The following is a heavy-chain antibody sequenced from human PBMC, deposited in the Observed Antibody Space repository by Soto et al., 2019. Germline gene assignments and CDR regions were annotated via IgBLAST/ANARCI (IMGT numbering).Heavy chain of an antibody. J-gene: IGHJ4*02. CDR2: IHPSGGGS. D-gene: IGHD2-21*02. Sequence: GASVKVSCKSSGYPFNTYDLHWVRHAPGQGLEWMGMIHPSGGGSTYAQKFLGRVTMTMDSSTSTVFMELTSLRSADTAVYYCARGGHIAVVTDSFDSWGQGTLVTVSS. CDR3: ARGGHIAVVTDSFDS. V-gene: IGHV1-46*02. CDR1: GYPFNTYD.